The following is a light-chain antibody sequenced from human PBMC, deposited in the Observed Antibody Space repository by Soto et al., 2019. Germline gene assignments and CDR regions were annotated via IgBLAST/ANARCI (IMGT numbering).Light chain of an antibody. CDR2: GAS. CDR3: QHRMNWPLT. V-gene: IGKV3-15*01. CDR1: QSVSSN. J-gene: IGKJ5*01. Sequence: VITQSPATLSVSPGARATLSCRASQSVSSNLAWYQQKHGQAPSLLIYGASTRATGIPARFSGSGSGTEFTLTISSLKSEDFAVYYCQHRMNWPLTFGQGTRLEIK.